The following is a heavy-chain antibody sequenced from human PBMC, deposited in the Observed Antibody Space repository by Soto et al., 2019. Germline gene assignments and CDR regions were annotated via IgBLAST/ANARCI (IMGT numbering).Heavy chain of an antibody. J-gene: IGHJ5*02. CDR3: VREGDSWYYFDP. CDR1: GFTFSNYW. CDR2: INSDGSIT. Sequence: GGSLRLSCAASGFTFSNYWMYWVRQPPGKGLVWVSRINSDGSITSYADSVKGRFTISRDNAKNTLHLQMNSLRDDDTAVYYCVREGDSWYYFDPWGQGTLVTVSS. D-gene: IGHD6-13*01. V-gene: IGHV3-74*01.